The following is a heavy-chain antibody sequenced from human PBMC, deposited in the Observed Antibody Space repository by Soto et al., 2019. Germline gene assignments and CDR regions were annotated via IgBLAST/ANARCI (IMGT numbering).Heavy chain of an antibody. CDR3: ARFGFGDLKSYRSQTGGMDV. J-gene: IGHJ6*02. V-gene: IGHV5-51*01. D-gene: IGHD3-10*01. CDR2: IYPGHSPA. Sequence: FRKICFNVAGYSIAINWIGWVRQMPGRGLEWIGIIYPGHSPATHVPSFKGQLTNSADKSNSTAYLQWSSLKASDTAKYYCARFGFGDLKSYRSQTGGMDVWGQGTTVTVSS. CDR1: GYSIAINW.